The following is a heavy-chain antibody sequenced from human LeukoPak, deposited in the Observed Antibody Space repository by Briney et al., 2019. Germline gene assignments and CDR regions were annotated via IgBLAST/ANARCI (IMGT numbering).Heavy chain of an antibody. Sequence: PGGSLRLSCAASGFTFSSYSMNWVRQAPGKGLEWVGRIKSKTDGGTTDYAAPVKGRFTISRDDSKNTLYLQMNSLKTEDTAVYYCTTGDIVVVPAAFRYYPFDYWGQGTLVTVSS. CDR1: GFTFSSYS. CDR3: TTGDIVVVPAAFRYYPFDY. CDR2: IKSKTDGGTT. J-gene: IGHJ4*02. D-gene: IGHD2-2*01. V-gene: IGHV3-15*01.